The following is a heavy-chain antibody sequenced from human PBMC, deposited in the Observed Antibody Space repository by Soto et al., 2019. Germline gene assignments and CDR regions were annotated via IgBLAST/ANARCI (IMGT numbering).Heavy chain of an antibody. CDR3: ARDPAATVDRQYLDY. J-gene: IGHJ4*02. D-gene: IGHD4-4*01. V-gene: IGHV4-30-4*01. Sequence: SETLSLTCSVSGVSVISGDHYWNWIRQFPGKGLEWIGYIYHSGGGYYNPSLKSRASMSVDTSKNEFSLRLASVTAADTAVYFCARDPAATVDRQYLDYWGQGALVTVSS. CDR1: GVSVISGDHY. CDR2: IYHSGGG.